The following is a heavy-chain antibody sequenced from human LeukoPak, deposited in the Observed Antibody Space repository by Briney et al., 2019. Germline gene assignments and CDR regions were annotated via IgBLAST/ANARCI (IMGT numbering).Heavy chain of an antibody. CDR2: ISTWSSAI. CDR3: TRGVGDTSTFDF. D-gene: IGHD1-26*01. J-gene: IGHJ4*02. Sequence: PGGSLRLSCAASGFIFSTYAMAWVRQAPGKGLECVAYISTWSSAIEYSDSVRGRFTISRDNARNSMYLQMNSLRDEDTAVYYCTRGVGDTSTFDFWGQGSLATVSS. CDR1: GFIFSTYA. V-gene: IGHV3-48*02.